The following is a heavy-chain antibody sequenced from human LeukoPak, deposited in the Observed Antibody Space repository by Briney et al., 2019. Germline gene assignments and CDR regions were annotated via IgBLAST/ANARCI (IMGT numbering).Heavy chain of an antibody. J-gene: IGHJ4*02. CDR3: ATSVSYGGTPGAY. CDR2: MNPNSGNT. CDR1: GYTFTSYD. V-gene: IGHV1-8*01. Sequence: ASVKVSCKASGYTFTSYDINWVRQAPGQGLEWMGWMNPNSGNTGYAQKFQGRVTMTRNTSISTAYMELSSLRSEDTAVYYCATSVSYGGTPGAYWGQGTLVTVSS. D-gene: IGHD4-23*01.